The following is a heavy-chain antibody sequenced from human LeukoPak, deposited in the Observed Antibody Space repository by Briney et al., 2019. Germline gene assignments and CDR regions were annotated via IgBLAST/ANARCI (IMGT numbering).Heavy chain of an antibody. J-gene: IGHJ5*02. CDR2: INHSGST. D-gene: IGHD5-18*01. V-gene: IGHV4-34*01. CDR3: ASLRTRDTATYKHWLDP. Sequence: PSETLSLTCAVYGGSLSGYYWSWIRQPPGKGLEWIGEINHSGSTNYNPSLKSRVTISVDTSKNQFSLKLSSVTAADTAVYYCASLRTRDTATYKHWLDPSGQGTLVTVSS. CDR1: GGSLSGYY.